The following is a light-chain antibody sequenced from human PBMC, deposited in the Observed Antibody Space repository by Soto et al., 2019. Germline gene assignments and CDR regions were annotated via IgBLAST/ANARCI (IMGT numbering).Light chain of an antibody. Sequence: QSVLTQPPSASGTPGQGVSISCSGSSSNMGSNYVYWYQQLPGRAPRLIIYKNDQRPSGVPDRFSGSKSGTSASLAISGLRSEDEARYHCATWDDSLTGLVFGGGTQLTVL. CDR1: SSNMGSNY. J-gene: IGLJ3*02. CDR3: ATWDDSLTGLV. CDR2: KND. V-gene: IGLV1-47*01.